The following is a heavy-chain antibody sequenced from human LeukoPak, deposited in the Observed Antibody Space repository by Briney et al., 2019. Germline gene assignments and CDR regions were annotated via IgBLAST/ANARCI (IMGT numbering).Heavy chain of an antibody. CDR1: GFTFDDYT. D-gene: IGHD3-9*01. CDR2: ISWGGGST. J-gene: IGHJ6*02. V-gene: IGHV3-43*01. CDR3: TRDLMDYDVSTGLHHYYMDV. Sequence: GGSLRLSCAASGFTFDDYTMHWVRRAPGKGLEWVSLISWGGGSTYYADSVKGRFTISRDNAKNTLYLQMNTLRVEDTAVYYCTRDLMDYDVSTGLHHYYMDVWGQGTTVTVSS.